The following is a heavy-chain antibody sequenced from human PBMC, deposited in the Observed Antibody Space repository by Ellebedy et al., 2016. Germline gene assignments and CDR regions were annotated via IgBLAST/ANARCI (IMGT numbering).Heavy chain of an antibody. CDR2: IWYHGRQE. J-gene: IGHJ5*02. CDR1: GFTFSGYG. V-gene: IGHV3-33*01. Sequence: GESLKISCAASGFTFSGYGFHWVRQAPGKGLEWVAIIWYHGRQEYYADSVKGRFTISRDNSKSTLYLQMNSLRAEDTALYYCARIGYDTSAHPVDLWGQGTLVTVSS. CDR3: ARIGYDTSAHPVDL. D-gene: IGHD5-12*01.